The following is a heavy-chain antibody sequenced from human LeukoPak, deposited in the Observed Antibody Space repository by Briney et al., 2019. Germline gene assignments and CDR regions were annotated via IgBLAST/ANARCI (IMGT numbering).Heavy chain of an antibody. D-gene: IGHD3-22*01. CDR1: GFTFSSYW. V-gene: IGHV3-74*01. CDR2: INSDGSST. Sequence: GGSLRLSCAASGFTFSSYWMHWVRQAPGKGLVWVSRINSDGSSTSYAESVKGRFTISRDNAKNTLYLQMNSLRAEDTAVYYCARDYYDSSGYYGFDYWGQGTLVTVSS. CDR3: ARDYYDSSGYYGFDY. J-gene: IGHJ4*02.